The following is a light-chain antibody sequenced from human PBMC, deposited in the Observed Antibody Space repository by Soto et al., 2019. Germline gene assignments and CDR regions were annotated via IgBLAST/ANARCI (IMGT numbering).Light chain of an antibody. CDR3: QQAHSFPYS. V-gene: IGKV1-12*02. Sequence: DIQMTQSPSSVSAAAGDRVTITCRASPAIDSWLAWYQQRPGKAPKLLIYAASTLESGVPSRFSASGSGTHFTLTISSVQPEDVATYYCQQAHSFPYSFGQGTKLEIK. CDR1: PAIDSW. J-gene: IGKJ2*01. CDR2: AAS.